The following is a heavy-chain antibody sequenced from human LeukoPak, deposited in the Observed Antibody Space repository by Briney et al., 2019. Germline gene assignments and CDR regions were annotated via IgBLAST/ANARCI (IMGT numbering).Heavy chain of an antibody. CDR3: ARDLYRDSLPVSWFDP. V-gene: IGHV1-18*01. D-gene: IGHD4-11*01. J-gene: IGHJ5*02. CDR1: GYTFTSYG. CDR2: ISDYNGNT. Sequence: ASVKVSCKASGYTFTSYGISWVRQAPGQGLEWMGWISDYNGNTNYAQKLQGRVTMTTDTSTSTAYMELKSLRSDDTAVYYCARDLYRDSLPVSWFDPWGQGTLVTVSS.